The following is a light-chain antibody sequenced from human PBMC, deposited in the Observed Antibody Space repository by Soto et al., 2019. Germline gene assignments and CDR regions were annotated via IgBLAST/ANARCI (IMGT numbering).Light chain of an antibody. J-gene: IGKJ1*01. Sequence: EIVLTQSPGTLSLSPGERATLSCMASQTVTSGYLAWYQQKPGQAPRLLIFDASTRATGIPDRFTGSGSGTDFTLTISRLEPEDFAVYYCQFYGDPSKTFGQGTKVDIK. V-gene: IGKV3-20*01. CDR1: QTVTSGY. CDR3: QFYGDPSKT. CDR2: DAS.